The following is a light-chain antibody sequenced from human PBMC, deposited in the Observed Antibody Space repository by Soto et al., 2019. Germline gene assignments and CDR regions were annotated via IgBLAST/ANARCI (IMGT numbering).Light chain of an antibody. CDR1: QSVGTF. J-gene: IGKJ1*01. CDR2: DAS. CDR3: QQCNGWPQWT. Sequence: EIVLTQSPATLSLSPGERATLSCRASQSVGTFFAWYQQKPGQAPRLLIYDASNRATGVPARFSGGGSETDFPLTIRSLEPEDFAVYYGQQCNGWPQWTFGQGTKVEI. V-gene: IGKV3-11*01.